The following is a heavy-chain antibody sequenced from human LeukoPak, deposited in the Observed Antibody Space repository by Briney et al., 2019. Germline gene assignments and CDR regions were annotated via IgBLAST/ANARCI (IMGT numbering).Heavy chain of an antibody. Sequence: PVKVSCKASGGTFSSYAISWVRQAPGQGLEWMGGIIPIFGTANYAQKFQGRVTITTDESTSTAYMELSSLRSEDTAVYYCARGLRYYYDSSGYFDYWGQGTLVTVSS. V-gene: IGHV1-69*05. CDR3: ARGLRYYYDSSGYFDY. CDR2: IIPIFGTA. J-gene: IGHJ4*02. D-gene: IGHD3-22*01. CDR1: GGTFSSYA.